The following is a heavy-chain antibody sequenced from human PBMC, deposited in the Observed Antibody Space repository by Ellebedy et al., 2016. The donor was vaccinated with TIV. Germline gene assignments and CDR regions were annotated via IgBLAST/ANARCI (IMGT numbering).Heavy chain of an antibody. CDR3: ARDNGPSAGIHPYYYFDY. V-gene: IGHV1-3*04. D-gene: IGHD6-19*01. CDR1: GYTFTTYA. CDR2: INTGNGNT. J-gene: IGHJ4*02. Sequence: ASVKVSCKASGYTFTTYAMHWVRLAPGQRLEWMGWINTGNGNTKYSQKFQGRVTFTRGTSARTAYMELSSLRSEDTSVFYCARDNGPSAGIHPYYYFDYWGQGTLVTVSS.